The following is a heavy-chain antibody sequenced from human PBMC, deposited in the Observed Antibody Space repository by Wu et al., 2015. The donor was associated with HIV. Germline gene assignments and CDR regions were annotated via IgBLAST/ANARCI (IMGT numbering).Heavy chain of an antibody. D-gene: IGHD2-15*01. CDR1: GGSFSGYY. Sequence: QVQLQQWGAGLLKPSETLSLTCAVYGGSFSGYYWTWIRQPPGKGLEWIGEINHSGSTNDNPSLKSRVTISVDTSKNQFSLKVNSVTAADTAVYFCARGYCSGGTCHGFQLWGQGTLVIVSS. V-gene: IGHV4-34*02. J-gene: IGHJ5*02. CDR3: ARGYCSGGTCHGFQL. CDR2: INHSGST.